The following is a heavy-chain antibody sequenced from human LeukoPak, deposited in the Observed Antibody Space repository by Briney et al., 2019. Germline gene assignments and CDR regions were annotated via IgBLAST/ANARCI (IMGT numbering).Heavy chain of an antibody. CDR3: ARARNNYDSSGYSALDY. CDR1: GFTFSSYG. J-gene: IGHJ4*02. Sequence: PGRSLRLSCAASGFTFSSYGMHWVRQAPGKGLQWVASLWHDGTNKYHADSVKGRFTISRDNSQSTLYLQMNSLRAEDTAVYYCARARNNYDSSGYSALDYWGQGTLVTVSS. D-gene: IGHD3-22*01. CDR2: LWHDGTNK. V-gene: IGHV3-33*08.